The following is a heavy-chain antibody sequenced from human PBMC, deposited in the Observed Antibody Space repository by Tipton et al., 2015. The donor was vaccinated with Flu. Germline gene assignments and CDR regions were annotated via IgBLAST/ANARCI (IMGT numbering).Heavy chain of an antibody. J-gene: IGHJ6*02. Sequence: GLVKPSETLSLTCAVYGGSFSGYYWSWIRQPPGKGLEWIGEINHSGSTNYNPSLKSRVTISVDTSKNQFSLKLSSVTAADTAVYYCARYSYVIFGVVIAREYGMDVWGQGTTVTVSS. CDR3: ARYSYVIFGVVIAREYGMDV. CDR2: INHSGST. V-gene: IGHV4-34*01. D-gene: IGHD3-3*01. CDR1: GGSFSGYY.